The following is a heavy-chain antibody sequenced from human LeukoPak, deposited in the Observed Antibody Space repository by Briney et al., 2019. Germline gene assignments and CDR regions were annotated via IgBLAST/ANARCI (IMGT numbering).Heavy chain of an antibody. J-gene: IGHJ1*01. D-gene: IGHD6-19*01. V-gene: IGHV3-23*01. Sequence: PGGSLRLSCAASGFTFSDYVMNWVRQAPGKGLEWVAAITTNGDIRYYPDSVKGRFIISRDNSKNTLYLQMTSMRAEDTALYFCARDVLYTGWDRWGQGTLVTVSS. CDR1: GFTFSDYV. CDR2: ITTNGDIR. CDR3: ARDVLYTGWDR.